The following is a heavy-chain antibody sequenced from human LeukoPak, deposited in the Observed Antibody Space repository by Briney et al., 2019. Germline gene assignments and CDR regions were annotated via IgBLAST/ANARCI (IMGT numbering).Heavy chain of an antibody. D-gene: IGHD5-18*01. J-gene: IGHJ4*02. V-gene: IGHV4-59*01. CDR1: GGSISSYH. Sequence: SETLSLTCTVSGGSISSYHWSWIRQPPGKGLEWIGYIYYSGSTNYNPSLKSRVTISVDTSKNQFSLKLSSVTAADTAVYYCAREGVDTAMGSFDYWGQGTLVTVSS. CDR3: AREGVDTAMGSFDY. CDR2: IYYSGST.